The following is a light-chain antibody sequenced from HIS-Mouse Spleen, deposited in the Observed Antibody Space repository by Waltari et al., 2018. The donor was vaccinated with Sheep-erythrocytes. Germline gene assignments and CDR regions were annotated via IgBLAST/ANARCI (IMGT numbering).Light chain of an antibody. CDR2: SNN. CDR3: SSYAGSNNWV. J-gene: IGLJ3*02. V-gene: IGLV1-44*01. CDR1: SSNIRSTP. Sequence: QSVLTQPPSASGTPGQRVTIPCSGSSSNIRSTPVHSYPQLPGTAPNLLIYSNNQPPSAVPSRFSGSKSGNTAPLTVSGLQAEDEADYYCSSYAGSNNWVFGGGTKLTVL.